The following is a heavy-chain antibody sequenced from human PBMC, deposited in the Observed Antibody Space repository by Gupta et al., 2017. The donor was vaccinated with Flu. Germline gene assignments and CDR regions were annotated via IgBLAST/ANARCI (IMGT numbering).Heavy chain of an antibody. D-gene: IGHD2-2*01. CDR2: INPDNGGT. V-gene: IGHV1-2*02. CDR3: ARDHCSSAGCYEFYYYGMDV. Sequence: QVQLVQSGAEVKKPGASVKVSCKASRYTFTGYYMHWVRRAPGQGLEWMGWINPDNGGTNYAQKFQGRVTMTRDTSISTAYMELSSLRSDDTAVYYCARDHCSSAGCYEFYYYGMDVWGQGTTVTVSS. J-gene: IGHJ6*02. CDR1: RYTFTGYY.